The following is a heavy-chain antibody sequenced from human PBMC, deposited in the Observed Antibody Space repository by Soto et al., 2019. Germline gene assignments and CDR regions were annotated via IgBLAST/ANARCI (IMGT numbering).Heavy chain of an antibody. D-gene: IGHD2-15*01. CDR3: ARVVPPGVAPNHDAFDI. J-gene: IGHJ3*02. CDR2: ISAYNGNT. Sequence: ASVKVSCKASGYTFTSYGISWVRQAPGQGLEWMGWISAYNGNTNYAQKLQGRVTMTTDTSTSTAYMELRSLRSNDTAVYYCARVVPPGVAPNHDAFDIWGQGTMVTVSS. V-gene: IGHV1-18*01. CDR1: GYTFTSYG.